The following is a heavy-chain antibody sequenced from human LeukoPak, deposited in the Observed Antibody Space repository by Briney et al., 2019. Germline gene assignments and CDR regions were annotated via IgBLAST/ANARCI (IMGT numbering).Heavy chain of an antibody. V-gene: IGHV3-21*01. CDR2: ISSSSSYI. J-gene: IGHJ4*02. CDR3: ARDGDGDYGNFDY. Sequence: GGSLRLSCAASGFTFSSYSMNWVRQAPGKGLEWVSSISSSSSYIYYADSVKGRFTISRDNAKNSLYLQMNSLRAEDTAVYYCARDGDGDYGNFDYWGQGTLVTVSS. CDR1: GFTFSSYS. D-gene: IGHD4-17*01.